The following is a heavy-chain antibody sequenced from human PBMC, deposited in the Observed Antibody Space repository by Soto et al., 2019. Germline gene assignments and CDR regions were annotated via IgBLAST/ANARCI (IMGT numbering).Heavy chain of an antibody. J-gene: IGHJ3*02. CDR1: GFTFDDYA. Sequence: GGSLRLSCAASGFTFDDYAMHWVRQAPGKGLEWVSGIRWNSGSIGYADSVKGRFTISRDNANNSLYLQMNSLRAEDTVLYYCAKALIRIAAAGNNFDIWGQGTMVTVSS. D-gene: IGHD6-13*01. V-gene: IGHV3-9*01. CDR2: IRWNSGSI. CDR3: AKALIRIAAAGNNFDI.